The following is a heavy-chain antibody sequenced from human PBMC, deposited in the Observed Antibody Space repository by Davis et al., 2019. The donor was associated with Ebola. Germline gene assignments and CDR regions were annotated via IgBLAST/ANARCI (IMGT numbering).Heavy chain of an antibody. Sequence: SETLSLTCAVYGGSFSGYYWSWIRQPPGKGLEWIGEINHSGSTNYNPSLKSRVTISVDTSKNQFSLKLSSVTAEDTAVYYCAKGVTMVQGVIVGWGQGTLVTVSS. J-gene: IGHJ4*02. V-gene: IGHV4-34*01. CDR3: AKGVTMVQGVIVG. CDR2: INHSGST. D-gene: IGHD3-10*01. CDR1: GGSFSGYY.